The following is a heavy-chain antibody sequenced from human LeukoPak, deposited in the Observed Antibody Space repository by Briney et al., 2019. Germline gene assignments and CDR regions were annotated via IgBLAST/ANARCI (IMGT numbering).Heavy chain of an antibody. D-gene: IGHD3-22*01. Sequence: GGSLRLSCTASGFTFSIYGMQWVRQAPGKGLEWVAFIRYDGSNEYYVDSVRGRFIISRDDSKNTLYLQMNSLRAEDTAIYYCAKDLFPYYDSSGYITPPDYWGQGTLVTVSS. CDR1: GFTFSIYG. CDR3: AKDLFPYYDSSGYITPPDY. J-gene: IGHJ4*02. CDR2: IRYDGSNE. V-gene: IGHV3-30*02.